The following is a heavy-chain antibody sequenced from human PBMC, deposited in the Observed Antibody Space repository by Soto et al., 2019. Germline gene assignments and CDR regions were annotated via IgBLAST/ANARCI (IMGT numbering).Heavy chain of an antibody. CDR1: GHTLTELS. D-gene: IGHD3-16*02. CDR3: ATRTLLSYFQY. V-gene: IGHV1-24*01. J-gene: IGHJ1*01. CDR2: FDREDDEV. Sequence: GASVKVSCKVSGHTLTELSMDWVRQVPGKGLEWMGGFDREDDEVIYAQKFQGRVTLTEDPSIDTAYMEVSSLLSEDTAVYFCATRTLLSYFQYWGQGTLVTVSS.